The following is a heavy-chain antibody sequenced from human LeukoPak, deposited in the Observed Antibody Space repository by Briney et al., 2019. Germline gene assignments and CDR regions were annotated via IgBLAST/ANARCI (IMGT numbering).Heavy chain of an antibody. Sequence: ASVKVSYKPSSDNLGTYGVSWLRQAPGQGLEWMGWVSVHSGYTKYSQKVQGRVTMTTDRSTSTVYMELKSLRSDDTAVYYCARDVNGDSRRGDWLDPWGQGTLVTVSS. D-gene: IGHD7-27*01. J-gene: IGHJ5*02. CDR3: ARDVNGDSRRGDWLDP. CDR1: SDNLGTYG. CDR2: VSVHSGYT. V-gene: IGHV1-18*01.